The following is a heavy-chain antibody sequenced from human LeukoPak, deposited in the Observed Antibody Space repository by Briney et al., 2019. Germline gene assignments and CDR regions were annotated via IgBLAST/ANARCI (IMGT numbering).Heavy chain of an antibody. D-gene: IGHD5-24*01. CDR3: AILSSIGDDPTDY. CDR1: GYTFTGYY. Sequence: ASVKVSCKASGYTFTGYYMHWVRQAPGQGLEWMGWINPNSGGTNYAQKFQGRVTMTRDTSISTAYMELSRLRSDDTAVYYCAILSSIGDDPTDYWGQGTLVTVSS. J-gene: IGHJ4*02. CDR2: INPNSGGT. V-gene: IGHV1-2*02.